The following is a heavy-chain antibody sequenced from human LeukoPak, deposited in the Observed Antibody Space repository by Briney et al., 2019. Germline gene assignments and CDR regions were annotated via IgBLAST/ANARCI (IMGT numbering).Heavy chain of an antibody. J-gene: IGHJ4*02. Sequence: GGSLRLSCAASGFTFIDYDMHWVRQVIGKGLEWVSAIGIRGDTHYSGSVKGRFTISRENAESSLYLQMNSLRAEDTAVYYCSVMHRYYDGSGYWVQWGQGTPVTVSS. V-gene: IGHV3-13*01. CDR1: GFTFIDYD. CDR3: SVMHRYYDGSGYWVQ. CDR2: IGIRGDT. D-gene: IGHD3-22*01.